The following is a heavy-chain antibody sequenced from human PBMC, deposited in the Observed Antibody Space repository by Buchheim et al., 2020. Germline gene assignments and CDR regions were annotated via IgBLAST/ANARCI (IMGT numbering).Heavy chain of an antibody. J-gene: IGHJ4*02. V-gene: IGHV3-30-3*01. D-gene: IGHD1-26*01. CDR3: ARDFEWEPNPTYYFDY. Sequence: QVQLVESGGGVVQPGRSLRLSCAASGFTFSSYAMHWVRQAPGKGLEWVAVISYDGSNKYYADSVKGRFTISRDNSKNTLYLQMNSLRAEDTAVYYCARDFEWEPNPTYYFDYWGQGTL. CDR2: ISYDGSNK. CDR1: GFTFSSYA.